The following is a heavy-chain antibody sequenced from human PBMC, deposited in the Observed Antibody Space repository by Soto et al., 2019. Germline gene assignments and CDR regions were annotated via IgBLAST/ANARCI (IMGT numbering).Heavy chain of an antibody. Sequence: PGESLKISCKGSGYSFTSYWIGWVRQMPGKGLEWMGIIYPGDSDTRYSPSFQGQVTISADKSISTAYLQWSSLKASDTAMYYCARHGTRGYYGSGSYYTDYYYGMDVWGQGTTVTVS. V-gene: IGHV5-51*01. CDR1: GYSFTSYW. J-gene: IGHJ6*02. CDR3: ARHGTRGYYGSGSYYTDYYYGMDV. D-gene: IGHD3-10*01. CDR2: IYPGDSDT.